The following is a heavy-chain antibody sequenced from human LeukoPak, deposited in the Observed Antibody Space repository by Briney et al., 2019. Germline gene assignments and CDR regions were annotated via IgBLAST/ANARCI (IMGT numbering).Heavy chain of an antibody. D-gene: IGHD3-16*01. Sequence: TGGSLRLSCAASGFPLDDYAMHRVRQAPGKGLEWVSGISWNSGSIGYADSVKGRFTISRDNAKNPLYLQMNSLRAEDTAVYYCTTDLGYWGQGTLVTVSS. CDR2: ISWNSGSI. CDR1: GFPLDDYA. J-gene: IGHJ4*02. CDR3: TTDLGY. V-gene: IGHV3-9*01.